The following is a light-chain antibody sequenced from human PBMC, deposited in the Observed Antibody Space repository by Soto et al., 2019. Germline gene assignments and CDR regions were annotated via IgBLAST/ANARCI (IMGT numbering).Light chain of an antibody. CDR2: GAS. CDR3: QQYNQWPRT. V-gene: IGKV3-15*01. Sequence: IVMTQSPGTLSVSPGESATLSCRASQSISNNLVWYQQKPGQAPRLLMYGASTRATGIPARFSGSGSGAEFTLTISSLQSEDFALYYCQQYNQWPRTFGQGTKVDIK. J-gene: IGKJ1*01. CDR1: QSISNN.